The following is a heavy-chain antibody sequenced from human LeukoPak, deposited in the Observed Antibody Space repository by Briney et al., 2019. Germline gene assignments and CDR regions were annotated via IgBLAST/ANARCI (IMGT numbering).Heavy chain of an antibody. J-gene: IGHJ6*03. V-gene: IGHV4-59*08. Sequence: PSETLSLTCTVSGGSISSYYWSWIRQPPGKGLEWIGYIYYSGSTYYNPSLKSRVTISVDTSKNQFSLKLSSVTAADTAVYYCARLTYNWNGSYYYYYYYMDVWGKGTTVTISS. CDR2: IYYSGST. CDR3: ARLTYNWNGSYYYYYYYMDV. CDR1: GGSISSYY. D-gene: IGHD1-1*01.